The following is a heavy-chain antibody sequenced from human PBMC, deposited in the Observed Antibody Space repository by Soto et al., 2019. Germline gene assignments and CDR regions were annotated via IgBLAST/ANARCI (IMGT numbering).Heavy chain of an antibody. CDR2: IYYSGST. CDR1: GGSISSGGYY. J-gene: IGHJ4*02. CDR3: AREIFQGEFDY. V-gene: IGHV4-31*03. D-gene: IGHD3-3*01. Sequence: SETLSLTCTVSGGSISSGGYYWSWIRQHPGKGLEWIGYIYYSGSTYYNPSLKSRVTISVDTSKNQFSLKLSSVTAADTAVYYCAREIFQGEFDYWGQGTLVTVSS.